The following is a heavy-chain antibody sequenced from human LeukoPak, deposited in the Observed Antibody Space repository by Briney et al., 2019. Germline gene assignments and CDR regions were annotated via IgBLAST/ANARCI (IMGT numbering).Heavy chain of an antibody. J-gene: IGHJ3*02. CDR1: CRSITSSSDY. CDR3: ARHVYAGGHRSTFAS. CDR2: LYYSGST. V-gene: IGHV4-39*01. D-gene: IGHD3-16*01. Sequence: SETLSLTCTVACRSITSSSDYWGWVRQPPGKGLEWIARLYYSGSTYYNPSLESRVTMSVDTSKEQFSLQLSSVTAADTAVYYCARHVYAGGHRSTFASAGQGTMVTVSS.